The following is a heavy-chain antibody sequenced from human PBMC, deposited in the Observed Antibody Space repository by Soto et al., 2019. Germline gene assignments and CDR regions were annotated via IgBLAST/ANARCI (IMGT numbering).Heavy chain of an antibody. CDR1: GFTFSTFW. CDR3: ARDIGDY. J-gene: IGHJ4*02. CDR2: IKQDGSEK. D-gene: IGHD2-15*01. Sequence: EVQLVESGGGLVQPGGSLRLSCAASGFTFSTFWMSWVRQAPGKGLEWVANIKQDGSEKYYVDSVKGRFTISRDKAKKTVNLQMNSLRVEDTAVYYCARDIGDYWGQGTLVTVSS. V-gene: IGHV3-7*03.